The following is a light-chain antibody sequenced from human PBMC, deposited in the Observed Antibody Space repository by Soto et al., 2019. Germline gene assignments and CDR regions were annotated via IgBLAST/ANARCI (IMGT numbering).Light chain of an antibody. Sequence: EIVLTQSPATLSLSPGERATLSCRASQSVNSFLGWYQQRPGQAPRLLIYDASNRATGIPARFSGSGSGTDFTLTISSLEPEDFAVYYCQQRTTWPLSFGGGTKVEIK. J-gene: IGKJ4*01. CDR3: QQRTTWPLS. CDR1: QSVNSF. V-gene: IGKV3-11*01. CDR2: DAS.